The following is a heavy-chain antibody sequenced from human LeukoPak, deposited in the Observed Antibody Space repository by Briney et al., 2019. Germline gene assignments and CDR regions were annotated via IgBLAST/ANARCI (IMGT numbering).Heavy chain of an antibody. CDR2: IYTSGST. CDR1: GGSISSGSYY. D-gene: IGHD3-9*01. Sequence: PSQTLSLTCTVSGGSISSGSYYWSWIRQPAGKGLEWIGRIYTSGSTNYNPSLKSRVTISVDTSKNQFSLRLTSVTAADTAVYYCARHLSGYNILTGYYEGAYFDSWGQGTLVTVSS. J-gene: IGHJ4*02. V-gene: IGHV4-61*02. CDR3: ARHLSGYNILTGYYEGAYFDS.